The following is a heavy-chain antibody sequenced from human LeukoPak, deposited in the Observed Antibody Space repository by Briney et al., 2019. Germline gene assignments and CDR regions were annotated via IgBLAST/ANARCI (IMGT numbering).Heavy chain of an antibody. Sequence: ASVKVSCKVSGYTLTELSMHWVRQAPGKGLEWMGGFDPEDGETIYAQKFQGRVTMTEDTSTDTAYMELSSLRAEDTAVYYCATGRYSGLNYYYYMDVWGKGTTVTISS. CDR1: GYTLTELS. CDR3: ATGRYSGLNYYYYMDV. V-gene: IGHV1-24*01. CDR2: FDPEDGET. D-gene: IGHD3-9*01. J-gene: IGHJ6*03.